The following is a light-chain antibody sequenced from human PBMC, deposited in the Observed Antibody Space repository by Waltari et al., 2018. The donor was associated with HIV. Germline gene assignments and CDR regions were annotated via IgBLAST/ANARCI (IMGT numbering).Light chain of an antibody. Sequence: DIHMTQSPSSLSASVGDKVTITCRASQEISSYLNWYQQKPGKAPNLLIYAASTLQSGVPSRFSGSGSGTDFTLTISSLQPEDCATYYCQQSYALWTFGQGTKVQIK. CDR3: QQSYALWT. CDR1: QEISSY. V-gene: IGKV1-39*01. CDR2: AAS. J-gene: IGKJ1*01.